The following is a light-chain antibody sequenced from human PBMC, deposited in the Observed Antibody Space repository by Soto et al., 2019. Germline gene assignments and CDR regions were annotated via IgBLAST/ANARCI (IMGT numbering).Light chain of an antibody. J-gene: IGLJ2*01. Sequence: QSALTQPASVSGSPGQSITISCTGTSSYVGSYDLVSWYQQHPGKAPKLMIYEGTKRPSGVSDRFSGSKSGNTASLTISGLQAEDEADYYCCSYAGSSTHVLFGGGTKLTVL. CDR3: CSYAGSSTHVL. CDR2: EGT. CDR1: SSYVGSYDL. V-gene: IGLV2-23*01.